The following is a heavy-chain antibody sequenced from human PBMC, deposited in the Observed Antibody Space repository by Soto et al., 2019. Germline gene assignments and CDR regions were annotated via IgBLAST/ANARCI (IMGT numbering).Heavy chain of an antibody. D-gene: IGHD3-3*01. CDR1: VGSVNGYY. J-gene: IGHJ5*02. V-gene: IGHV4-34*01. CDR2: INHTGGT. Sequence: SETLSLTCAVYVGSVNGYYWNWIRQPPGKGLEWIGEINHTGGTHYNTSLKSRVTMSVDTSKNQFSLRLSSVTAADTAIYYCATRITVFGLLIPPFDPWGQGTQVTVSS. CDR3: ATRITVFGLLIPPFDP.